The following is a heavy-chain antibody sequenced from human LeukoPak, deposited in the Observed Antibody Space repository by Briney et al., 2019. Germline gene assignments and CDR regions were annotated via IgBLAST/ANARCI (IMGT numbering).Heavy chain of an antibody. CDR1: GFTFSSYA. J-gene: IGHJ4*02. Sequence: GGSLRLSCAASGFTFSSYAMSWVRQAPGKGLEWVSAISGSGGSTYYADSVKGRFTISRDNSKNTLYLQMNSLRAEDTAVYYCAKGVLGGSWYGGYYFDYWGQGTLVTVSS. CDR3: AKGVLGGSWYGGYYFDY. V-gene: IGHV3-23*01. CDR2: ISGSGGST. D-gene: IGHD6-13*01.